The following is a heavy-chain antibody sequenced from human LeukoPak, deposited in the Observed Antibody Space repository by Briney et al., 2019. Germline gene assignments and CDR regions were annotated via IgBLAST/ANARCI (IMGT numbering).Heavy chain of an antibody. CDR2: MNPNSGNT. J-gene: IGHJ6*02. CDR1: GSTFTSYD. CDR3: ARGPSFLGGNSRDQPTYYYYYGMDV. D-gene: IGHD4-23*01. V-gene: IGHV1-8*01. Sequence: ASVKVSCKASGSTFTSYDINWVRQATGQGLEWMGWMNPNSGNTGYAQKFQGRVTMTRNTSISTAYMELSSLRSEDTAVYYCARGPSFLGGNSRDQPTYYYYYGMDVWGQGTTVTVSS.